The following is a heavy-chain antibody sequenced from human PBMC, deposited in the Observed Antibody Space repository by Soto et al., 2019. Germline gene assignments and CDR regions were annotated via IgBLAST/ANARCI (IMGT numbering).Heavy chain of an antibody. V-gene: IGHV4-39*01. CDR1: GGSISSSTYY. D-gene: IGHD1-1*01. Sequence: SETLSLTCTVSGGSISSSTYYWGWIRQSPGKGLEWIGSIFYSGSTYFNPSFKSRVTISVDTSKNQFSLKLSSVTVADTAVYYCASLSYEQLWWGQGTLVTVSS. CDR2: IFYSGST. CDR3: ASLSYEQLW. J-gene: IGHJ4*02.